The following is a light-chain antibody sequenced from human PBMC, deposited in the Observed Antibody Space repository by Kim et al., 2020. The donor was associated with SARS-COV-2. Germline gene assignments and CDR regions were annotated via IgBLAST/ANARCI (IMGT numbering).Light chain of an antibody. J-gene: IGKJ1*01. V-gene: IGKV3-15*01. CDR3: QQYNDRPPRT. Sequence: EIVLTQSPAILSVSPGESATLSCRASQSINIDLAWYQHRPGQAPRLLFHGASTRATNIPDRFSGSGSGTEFTLTISSLQSEDFAVYYCQQYNDRPPRTFGQGTKVDIK. CDR2: GAS. CDR1: QSINID.